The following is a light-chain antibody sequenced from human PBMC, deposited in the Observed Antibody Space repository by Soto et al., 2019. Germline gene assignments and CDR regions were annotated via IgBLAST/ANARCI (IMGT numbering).Light chain of an antibody. CDR1: QSVSSSY. J-gene: IGKJ1*01. CDR3: QQYGSSPRT. Sequence: EIVLTQSPGALSLSPGERATLSCGASQSVSSSYLAWYQQKPGQAPRLLIYGASIRATGIPDRFSGSGSGKDFTLTISRLEPEDFAVYYCQQYGSSPRTFGQGTKVEIK. V-gene: IGKV3-20*01. CDR2: GAS.